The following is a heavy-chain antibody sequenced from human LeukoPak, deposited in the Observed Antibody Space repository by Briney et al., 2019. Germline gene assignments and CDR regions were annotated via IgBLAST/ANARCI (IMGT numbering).Heavy chain of an antibody. CDR1: GGTFSSYA. Sequence: SVKVSCKASGGTFSSYAISWVRQAPGQGLEWMGGIIPIFGTANYAQKFQGRVTITADESTSTAYMELSSLRSEDTAVYYCARERYYYDSSGYYSRRGHNWFDPWGQGTLVTVSS. D-gene: IGHD3-22*01. V-gene: IGHV1-69*13. CDR2: IIPIFGTA. J-gene: IGHJ5*02. CDR3: ARERYYYDSSGYYSRRGHNWFDP.